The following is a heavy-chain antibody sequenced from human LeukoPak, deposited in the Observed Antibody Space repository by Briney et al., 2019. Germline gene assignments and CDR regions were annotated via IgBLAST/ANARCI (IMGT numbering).Heavy chain of an antibody. J-gene: IGHJ4*02. D-gene: IGHD3-16*01. V-gene: IGHV3-21*05. CDR3: ARDWGRGGPPDY. CDR1: GFTFSSYG. Sequence: PGRSLRLSCAASGFTFSSYGMHWVRQAPGKGLEWVSYISSSSSYTNYADSVKGRFTISRDNAKNSLYLQMNSLRAEDTAVYYCARDWGRGGPPDYWGQGTLVTVSS. CDR2: ISSSSSYT.